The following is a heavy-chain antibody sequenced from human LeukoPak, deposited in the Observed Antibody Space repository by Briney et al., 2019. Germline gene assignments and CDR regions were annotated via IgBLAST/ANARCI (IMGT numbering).Heavy chain of an antibody. CDR3: TTDPTIVVVTPDAFDI. CDR2: IKSKTDGATT. Sequence: PGGSLRLSCAASGFTFGNAWMTWVRQAPGKGLEWVGRIKSKTDGATTDYAAPVKGRFTISRDDSKNTLYLQMNSLKTEDTAVYYCTTDPTIVVVTPDAFDIWGQGTMVTVSS. D-gene: IGHD2-21*02. V-gene: IGHV3-15*01. CDR1: GFTFGNAW. J-gene: IGHJ3*02.